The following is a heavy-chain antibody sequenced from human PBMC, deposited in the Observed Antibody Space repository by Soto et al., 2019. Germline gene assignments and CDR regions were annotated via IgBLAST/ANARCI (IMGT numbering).Heavy chain of an antibody. CDR3: TNDDYAYIFNV. J-gene: IGHJ3*01. V-gene: IGHV1-2*04. D-gene: IGHD4-17*01. CDR2: INPKSGGT. Sequence: ASVKVSCKASGYSFTDYHIHWVRQAPGQGLEWLGRINPKSGGTSTAQKFQGWVTMTTDKSISTVYLQWDSLKASDTAIYYCTNDDYAYIFNVWGQGTMVTVSS. CDR1: GYSFTDYH.